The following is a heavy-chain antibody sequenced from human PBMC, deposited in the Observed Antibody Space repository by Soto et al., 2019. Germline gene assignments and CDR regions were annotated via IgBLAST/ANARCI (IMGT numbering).Heavy chain of an antibody. CDR3: ARDPGVGLSARWFDP. CDR2: IYYSGST. CDR1: GGSVNNGNYY. J-gene: IGHJ5*02. Sequence: QVQLQESGPGLVKPSETLTLPCTVSGGSVNNGNYYLSWIRQPPGKGLEWMGHIYYSGSTNYHPALKSRVIISIDTSKKQFSLKLSSVTAADTAVYFCARDPGVGLSARWFDPWGQGALVTVAS. V-gene: IGHV4-61*01. D-gene: IGHD2-8*01.